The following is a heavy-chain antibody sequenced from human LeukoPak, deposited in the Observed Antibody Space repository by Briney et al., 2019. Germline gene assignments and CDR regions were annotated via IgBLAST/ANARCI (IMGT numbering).Heavy chain of an antibody. Sequence: GGSLRLSCAASGFTFSSYDMHWVRQATGKGLEWVSAIGTAGDTYYPGSVKGRFTISRENAKNSLYLQMNSLRAEDTAVYYCARGGRWGATGGYNWFDPWGQGTLVTVSS. D-gene: IGHD1-26*01. CDR2: IGTAGDT. J-gene: IGHJ5*02. CDR3: ARGGRWGATGGYNWFDP. CDR1: GFTFSSYD. V-gene: IGHV3-13*04.